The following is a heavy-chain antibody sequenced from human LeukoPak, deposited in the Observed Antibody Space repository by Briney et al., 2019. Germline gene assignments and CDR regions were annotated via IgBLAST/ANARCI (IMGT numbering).Heavy chain of an antibody. CDR2: INPNSGGT. CDR1: GYTFTGYY. V-gene: IGHV1-2*04. CDR3: ARDNRGGLCGYDYCGMDV. Sequence: EASVKVSCKASGYTFTGYYMHWVRQAPGQGLEWMGWINPNSGGTNYAQKFQGWVTMTRDTSISTAYMELSRLRSDDTAVYYCARDNRGGLCGYDYCGMDVWGQGTTVTVSS. J-gene: IGHJ6*02. D-gene: IGHD2-21*01.